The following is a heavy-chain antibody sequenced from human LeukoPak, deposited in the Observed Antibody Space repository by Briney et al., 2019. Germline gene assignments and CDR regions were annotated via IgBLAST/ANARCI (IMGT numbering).Heavy chain of an antibody. CDR3: ARHRPHYDSSRGWFDP. V-gene: IGHV5-51*01. D-gene: IGHD4-17*01. CDR2: IYPGDSDT. Sequence: GESLKISCQGSGYSFTSYWIGWVRQMPGKGLEWMGIIYPGDSDTRYSPSFQGQVTISADKSISTAYLQWSSLKASDTAMYYCARHRPHYDSSRGWFDPWGQGTLVTVSS. J-gene: IGHJ5*02. CDR1: GYSFTSYW.